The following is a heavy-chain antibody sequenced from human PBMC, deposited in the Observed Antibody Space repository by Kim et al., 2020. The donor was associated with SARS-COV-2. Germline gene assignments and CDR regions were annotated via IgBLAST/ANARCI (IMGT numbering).Heavy chain of an antibody. CDR3: ARDGSWEPYYFDH. CDR2: IDSDGSST. D-gene: IGHD1-26*01. J-gene: IGHJ4*02. V-gene: IGHV3-74*01. CDR1: GFTFTSYW. Sequence: GGSLRLSCAASGFTFTSYWMHWVRQVPGKGLVWVSRIDSDGSSTTYADSVRGRFTISRDNAKNTLYLQMNSLRAEDTAVYYCARDGSWEPYYFDHWGQGTLVNVSS.